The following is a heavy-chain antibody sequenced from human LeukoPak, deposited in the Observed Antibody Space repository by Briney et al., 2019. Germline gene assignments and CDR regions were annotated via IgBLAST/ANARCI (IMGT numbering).Heavy chain of an antibody. V-gene: IGHV3-30*02. CDR3: AKDRCSNGVGCYYYYMDV. Sequence: GGSLRLSCAASRFTFSSYGMHRVRQAPGKGLEWVAYIQYDGSNEQYADSVKGRFSISRDSSKNILYLQMNSLRAEDTAVYYCAKDRCSNGVGCYYYYMDVWGKGTTVTISS. CDR2: IQYDGSNE. CDR1: RFTFSSYG. D-gene: IGHD2-8*01. J-gene: IGHJ6*03.